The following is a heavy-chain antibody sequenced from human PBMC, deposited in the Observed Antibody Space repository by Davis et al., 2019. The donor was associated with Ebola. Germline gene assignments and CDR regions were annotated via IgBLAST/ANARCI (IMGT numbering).Heavy chain of an antibody. D-gene: IGHD6-19*01. V-gene: IGHV1-69*05. CDR3: ARGSLYSSGTTNWFDP. CDR1: GGTFSSYA. CDR2: IIPIFGTA. Sequence: SVKVSCKASGGTFSSYAISWVRQAPGQGLEWMGGIIPIFGTANYAQKFQDRVTITRDRSMSTAYMELSSLRSEDTAMYYCARGSLYSSGTTNWFDPWGQGTLVTVSS. J-gene: IGHJ5*02.